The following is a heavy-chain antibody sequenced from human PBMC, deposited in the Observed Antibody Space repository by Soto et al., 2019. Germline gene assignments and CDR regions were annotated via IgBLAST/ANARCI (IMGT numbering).Heavy chain of an antibody. Sequence: GGSLRLSCAASGFIFSSSPMTWVRQAPGKGLEWVSCICGHGSSTYYGDSVKGRFSISRDNSRSTLSLQMSSLRAEDTALYYSATTDTVEWLPEPWGRGTLVTVSS. CDR2: ICGHGSST. CDR1: GFIFSSSP. J-gene: IGHJ4*02. V-gene: IGHV3-23*01. CDR3: ATTDTVEWLPEP. D-gene: IGHD3-3*01.